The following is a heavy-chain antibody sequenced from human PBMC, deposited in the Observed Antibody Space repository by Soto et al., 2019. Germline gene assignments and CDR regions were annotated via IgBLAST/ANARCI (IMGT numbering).Heavy chain of an antibody. Sequence: ASVHVSCKASGYTFISFDINWVRQATGQGLEAMGWMNPNSGHTGYAQKFQGRVTMTRDTSISTAYMELSSLRYEDTAVYYCTRCRNSGDGYNGVGYWGQGTLVTVSS. CDR3: TRCRNSGDGYNGVGY. J-gene: IGHJ4*02. CDR2: MNPNSGHT. CDR1: GYTFISFD. D-gene: IGHD1-1*01. V-gene: IGHV1-8*01.